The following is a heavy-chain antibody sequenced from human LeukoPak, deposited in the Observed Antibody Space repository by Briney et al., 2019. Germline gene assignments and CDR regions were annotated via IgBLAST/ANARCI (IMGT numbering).Heavy chain of an antibody. CDR2: IIPIFGTA. J-gene: IGHJ4*02. V-gene: IGHV1-69*13. CDR1: GGTFSSYA. Sequence: SVKVSCKASGGTFSSYAISWVRQAPGQGLEWMGGIIPIFGTANYAQKFQGRVTITAGESTSTAYMELSSLRSEDTAVYYCARHPFLGGRNPKFDYWGQGTLVTVSS. D-gene: IGHD3-16*01. CDR3: ARHPFLGGRNPKFDY.